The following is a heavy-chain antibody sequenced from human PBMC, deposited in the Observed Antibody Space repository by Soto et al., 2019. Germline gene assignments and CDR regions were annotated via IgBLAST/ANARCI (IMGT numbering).Heavy chain of an antibody. D-gene: IGHD6-19*01. J-gene: IGHJ3*02. CDR3: AKDLIETVAGAGGAFDI. Sequence: EVQLVESGGGLVQPGRSLRLSCAASGFTFDDYAMHWVWQAPGKGLEWVSGISWNSGSIGYADSVKGRFTISRDNAKNSLYLQMNSLRAEDTALYYCAKDLIETVAGAGGAFDIWGQGTMVTVSS. CDR1: GFTFDDYA. V-gene: IGHV3-9*01. CDR2: ISWNSGSI.